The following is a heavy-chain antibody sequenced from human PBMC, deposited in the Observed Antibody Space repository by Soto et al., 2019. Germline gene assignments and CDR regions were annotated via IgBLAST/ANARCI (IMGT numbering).Heavy chain of an antibody. J-gene: IGHJ4*02. V-gene: IGHV4-4*02. D-gene: IGHD3-10*01. Sequence: SETLSLTCAVSGGSISSSNWWSWVRQPPGKGLEWIGEIYHSGSTNYNPSLKSRVTISVDKSKNQFSLKLSSVTAADTDVYYCATPCTLWFAELTGGRIGYWGQGTLVTVSS. CDR2: IYHSGST. CDR1: GGSISSSNW. CDR3: ATPCTLWFAELTGGRIGY.